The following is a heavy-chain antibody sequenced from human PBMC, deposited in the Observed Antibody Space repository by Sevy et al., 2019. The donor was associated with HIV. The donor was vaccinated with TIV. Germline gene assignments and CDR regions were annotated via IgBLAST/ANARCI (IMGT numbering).Heavy chain of an antibody. D-gene: IGHD6-19*01. V-gene: IGHV3-21*01. CDR1: GFTFSSYP. J-gene: IGHJ4*02. CDR2: ISGLSNYI. Sequence: GGSLRLSCAASGFTFSSYPMHWVRQAPGKGLEWVSSISGLSNYIYYADSVKGRFSISRDNTKNSVYLQMNSLRAEDTAVYYCARRSSGWDYFDYWGQGTLVTVSS. CDR3: ARRSSGWDYFDY.